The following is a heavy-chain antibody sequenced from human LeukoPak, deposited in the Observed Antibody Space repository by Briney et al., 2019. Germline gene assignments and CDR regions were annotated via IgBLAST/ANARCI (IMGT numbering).Heavy chain of an antibody. CDR1: GGSISSYC. Sequence: SETLSLTCTVSGGSISSYCWSWIRQPPGKGLEWIGYIYYSGSTNYNPSLKSRVTISVDTSKNQFSLKLSSVTAADTAVYYCARAQADAFDIWAKGQWSPSLQ. J-gene: IGHJ3*02. V-gene: IGHV4-59*01. CDR2: IYYSGST. CDR3: ARAQADAFDI.